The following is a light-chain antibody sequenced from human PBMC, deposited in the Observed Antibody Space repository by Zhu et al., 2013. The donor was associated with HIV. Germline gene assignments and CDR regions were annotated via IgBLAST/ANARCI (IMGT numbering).Light chain of an antibody. CDR1: RLGDKY. CDR2: EDN. Sequence: SYELTQPPSVSVSPGQTASLTCSGDRLGDKYASWYLQKPGQSPVLVIYEDNKRPSGIPERFSGSNSGNTATLTISETQPMDEADFYCQAWDINTMVFGGGTRLTVL. CDR3: QAWDINTMV. V-gene: IGLV3-1*01. J-gene: IGLJ2*01.